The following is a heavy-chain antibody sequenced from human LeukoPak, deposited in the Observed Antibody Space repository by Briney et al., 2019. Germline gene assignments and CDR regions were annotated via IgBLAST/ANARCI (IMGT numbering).Heavy chain of an antibody. D-gene: IGHD5-18*01. V-gene: IGHV4-4*07. Sequence: SETLSLTCTVSGGSISSYYWSWIRQPAGKGLEWIGRIYTSGSTNYNPSLKSRVTISVDTSKNQFSLKLSSVTAADTAVYYCARMRVDTAMFPMDVWGQGTTVTVPS. CDR2: IYTSGST. CDR1: GGSISSYY. CDR3: ARMRVDTAMFPMDV. J-gene: IGHJ6*02.